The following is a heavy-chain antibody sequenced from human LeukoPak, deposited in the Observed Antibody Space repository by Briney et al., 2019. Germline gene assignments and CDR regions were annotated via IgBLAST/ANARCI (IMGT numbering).Heavy chain of an antibody. CDR1: GGSISSYY. CDR3: ARHGYSSGWGNEYFQH. Sequence: PSETLSLTCTVSGGSISSYYWSWIRQPPGKGLEWIGYIYYSGSTNYNPPLKSRVTISVDTSKNQFSLKLSSVTAADTAVYYCARHGYSSGWGNEYFQHWGQGTLVTVSS. V-gene: IGHV4-59*08. D-gene: IGHD6-19*01. J-gene: IGHJ1*01. CDR2: IYYSGST.